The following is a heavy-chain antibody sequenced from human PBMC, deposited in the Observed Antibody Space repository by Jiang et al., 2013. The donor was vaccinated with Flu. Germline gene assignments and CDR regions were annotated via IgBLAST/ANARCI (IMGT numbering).Heavy chain of an antibody. J-gene: IGHJ4*02. CDR2: MNPNSGNT. V-gene: IGHV1-8*01. CDR3: ARRLVGSGTTLGY. D-gene: IGHD1/OR15-1a*01. Sequence: QATGQGLEWMAWMNPNSGNTGYAQKFQGRVTVTRNTSISTAYMELSSLRSEDTAVYYCARRLVGSGTTLGYWGQGTLVTVSS.